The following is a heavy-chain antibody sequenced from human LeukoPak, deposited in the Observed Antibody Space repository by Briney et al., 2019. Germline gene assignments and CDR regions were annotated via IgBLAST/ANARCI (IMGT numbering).Heavy chain of an antibody. CDR1: GFTFSSYA. CDR3: AKVSSGPLGESSGYDPSFDY. D-gene: IGHD3-22*01. Sequence: GGSLRLSCAASGFTFSSYAMSWVRQAPGKGLEWVAAISGSGGSTYYADSVKGRFTISRDNSKNTLYLQMNSVRAEDTAVYYCAKVSSGPLGESSGYDPSFDYWGQGTLVTVSS. J-gene: IGHJ4*02. V-gene: IGHV3-23*01. CDR2: ISGSGGST.